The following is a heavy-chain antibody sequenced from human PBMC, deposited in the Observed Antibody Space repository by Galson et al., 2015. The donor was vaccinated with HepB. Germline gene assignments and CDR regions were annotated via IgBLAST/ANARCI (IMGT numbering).Heavy chain of an antibody. D-gene: IGHD2-2*01. CDR2: IYYRGST. CDR3: ARDSSSTSSYYYYMDV. V-gene: IGHV4-59*01. J-gene: IGHJ6*03. CDR1: GGSISTYY. Sequence: SETLSLTCTVSGGSISTYYWSWIRQPPGKGLEWIGYIYYRGSTNYNPSLNSRVTISVDTSKNQFSLKLSSVTAADTAVYYCARDSSSTSSYYYYMDVWGKGTTVTVSS.